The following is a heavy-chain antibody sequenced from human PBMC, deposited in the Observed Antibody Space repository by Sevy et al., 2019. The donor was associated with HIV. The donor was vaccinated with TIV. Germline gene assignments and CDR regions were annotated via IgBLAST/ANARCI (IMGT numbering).Heavy chain of an antibody. Sequence: ASVKVSCKASGYTFTGHYMHWVRHAPGQGLEWMGWINPNRGSTDYAQKFQGRVTLTRDTSISTAYLGLSRLTSDDTAVYYCARVFPYCSGGSCYSPYDAFDIWGQGTMVTVSS. V-gene: IGHV1-2*02. CDR1: GYTFTGHY. J-gene: IGHJ3*02. CDR2: INPNRGST. D-gene: IGHD2-15*01. CDR3: ARVFPYCSGGSCYSPYDAFDI.